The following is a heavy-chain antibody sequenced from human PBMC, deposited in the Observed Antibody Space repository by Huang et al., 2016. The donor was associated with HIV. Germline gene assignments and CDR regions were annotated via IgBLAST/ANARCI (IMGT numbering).Heavy chain of an antibody. V-gene: IGHV4-34*02. Sequence: QQWGTGVLKPSETLSLKCAVYGGSLRANYWTWIRQAPGKGLEWIGEVDYNGTVSHNPSLKRRLTLLVGKSRNQVSMKMTSVTAADTAIYYCMRNPISGDDAFDMWGRGTRVTVSS. CDR1: GGSLRANY. CDR2: VDYNGTV. J-gene: IGHJ3*02. D-gene: IGHD2-2*03. CDR3: MRNPISGDDAFDM.